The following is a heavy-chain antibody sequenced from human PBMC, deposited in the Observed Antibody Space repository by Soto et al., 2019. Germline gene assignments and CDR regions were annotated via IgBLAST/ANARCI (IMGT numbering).Heavy chain of an antibody. CDR1: GGSISSYY. CDR2: IYYSGST. D-gene: IGHD6-19*01. CDR3: ASSYSSGWYGSESFQH. V-gene: IGHV4-59*01. Sequence: SETLSLTCTVSGGSISSYYWSWIRQPPGKGLEWIGYIYYSGSTNYNPSLKSRVTISVDTSKNQFSLKLSSVTAADTAVYYCASSYSSGWYGSESFQHWGPGTLVTVSS. J-gene: IGHJ1*01.